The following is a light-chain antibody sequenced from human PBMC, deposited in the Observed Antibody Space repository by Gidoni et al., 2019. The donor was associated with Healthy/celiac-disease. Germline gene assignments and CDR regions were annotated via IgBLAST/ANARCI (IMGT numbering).Light chain of an antibody. Sequence: QSALTQPASVSGSPGKSITISCTGTSSDVGGYNYVSWYQQHPGKAPKLMIYDVSNRPSGVSPRFSGSKSGNTASLTISGLQAEDEADYYCSSYTSSSTPLYVFGTGTKVTVL. J-gene: IGLJ1*01. CDR1: SSDVGGYNY. CDR3: SSYTSSSTPLYV. V-gene: IGLV2-14*01. CDR2: DVS.